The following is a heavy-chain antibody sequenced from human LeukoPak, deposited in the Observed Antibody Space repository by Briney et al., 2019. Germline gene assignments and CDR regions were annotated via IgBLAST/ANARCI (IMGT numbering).Heavy chain of an antibody. V-gene: IGHV4-34*01. CDR3: ARVQSGYCTGGSCYGYYYGMDA. CDR1: GGSFSGYY. D-gene: IGHD2-15*01. J-gene: IGHJ6*04. Sequence: PSETLSLTCAVYGGSFSGYYWSWIRQSPGKGLEWIGEINDSGSTDYNPSLTSRVTISEDTSKNQFSLKLSSVTAADTAVYYCARVQSGYCTGGSCYGYYYGMDAWGKGTTVTVSS. CDR2: INDSGST.